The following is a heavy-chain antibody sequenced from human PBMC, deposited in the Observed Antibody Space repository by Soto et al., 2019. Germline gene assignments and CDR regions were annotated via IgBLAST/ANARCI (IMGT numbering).Heavy chain of an antibody. CDR3: AREQWVFYYYYGIDV. J-gene: IGHJ6*02. V-gene: IGHV4-30-4*01. CDR1: GGCISSGDYY. Sequence: QVQLQESGPGLVKPSQTLSLTCTVSGGCISSGDYYWSWIRQSPGKGLEWIGNIYDSGSTYYNPSLKSRVNISVDTSKNQFSLKLTSVTTADTAVYSCAREQWVFYYYYGIDVWGQGTTVTVSS. D-gene: IGHD6-19*01. CDR2: IYDSGST.